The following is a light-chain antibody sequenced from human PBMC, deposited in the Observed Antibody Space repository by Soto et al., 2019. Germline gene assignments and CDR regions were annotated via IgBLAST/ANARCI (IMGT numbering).Light chain of an antibody. Sequence: DVQMTQSPFSLSASVGDRVTMTCRASQSIANYLNWYQQKPGKAPKLLAFAASSLLSGVPSRFSGTGSGTDFTLTISSLQPEDFATYYCQQGYSSPRTFGGGTKVDIK. J-gene: IGKJ4*01. CDR1: QSIANY. CDR2: AAS. V-gene: IGKV1-39*01. CDR3: QQGYSSPRT.